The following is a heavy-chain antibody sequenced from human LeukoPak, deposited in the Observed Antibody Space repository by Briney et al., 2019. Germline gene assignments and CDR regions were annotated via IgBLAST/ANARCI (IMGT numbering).Heavy chain of an antibody. V-gene: IGHV4-34*01. Sequence: PSETLSLTCAVYGGSFSGYYWSWIRQPPGKGLEWIGEINHSGGTNYNPSLKSRVTISVDTSKNQFSLKLSSVTAADTAVYYCARVLPRSSGWYGDYYYYMDVWGKGTTVTVS. CDR2: INHSGGT. CDR3: ARVLPRSSGWYGDYYYYMDV. J-gene: IGHJ6*03. CDR1: GGSFSGYY. D-gene: IGHD6-19*01.